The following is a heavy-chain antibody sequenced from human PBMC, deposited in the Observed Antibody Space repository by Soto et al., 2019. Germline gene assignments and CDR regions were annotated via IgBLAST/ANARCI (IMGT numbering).Heavy chain of an antibody. V-gene: IGHV1-8*01. Sequence: ASVKVSCKASGYTFTSYDINWVRQATGQGLEWMGWMNPNSGNTGYAQKFRGRVTMTRNTSISTAYMELSSLRSEDTAVYYCARGDDKVVGVNPIWGQGTMVTVSS. J-gene: IGHJ3*02. CDR2: MNPNSGNT. CDR3: ARGDDKVVGVNPI. D-gene: IGHD2-8*01. CDR1: GYTFTSYD.